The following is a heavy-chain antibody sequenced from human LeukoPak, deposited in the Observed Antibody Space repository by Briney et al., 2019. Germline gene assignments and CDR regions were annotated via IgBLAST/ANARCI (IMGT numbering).Heavy chain of an antibody. V-gene: IGHV4-59*01. Sequence: SETLGLIRSVSGGSISSYYWSWLRKPSGKGLEWIGYFYYSGKTKYNPSLESRVSISVDTFKNQFSLRLRSVTAADTAVYYCAGTAMVNNWFDTWGQGTLVTVSS. D-gene: IGHD5-18*01. CDR1: GGSISSYY. CDR3: AGTAMVNNWFDT. J-gene: IGHJ5*02. CDR2: FYYSGKT.